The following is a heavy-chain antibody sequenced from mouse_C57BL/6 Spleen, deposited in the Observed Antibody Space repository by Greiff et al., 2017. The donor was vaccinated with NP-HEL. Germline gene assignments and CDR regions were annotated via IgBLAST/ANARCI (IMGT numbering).Heavy chain of an antibody. D-gene: IGHD4-1*01. CDR1: GYSITSGYY. V-gene: IGHV3-6*01. CDR3: ARTGTHGDWFAY. Sequence: EVKLMESGPGLVKPSQSLSLTCSVTGYSITSGYYWNWIRQSPGNKLEWMGYISYDGSNNYNPSLKNRISITRDTSKNQFFLKLNSVTTEDTATYYCARTGTHGDWFAYWGQGTLVTVSA. J-gene: IGHJ3*01. CDR2: ISYDGSN.